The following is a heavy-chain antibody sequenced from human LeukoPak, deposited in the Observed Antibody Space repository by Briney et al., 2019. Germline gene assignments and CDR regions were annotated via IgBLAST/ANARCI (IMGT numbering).Heavy chain of an antibody. CDR3: AKHSSGITVAGTIQY. J-gene: IGHJ4*02. Sequence: GGSLRLSCSASEFTFNNYGMHWVRQAPGKGLEWVALISKDGSNEYYADSVKGRFTISRDNSKNTLDLQMNSLRADDTAVYYCAKHSSGITVAGTIQYWGQGTLVTVSS. CDR1: EFTFNNYG. CDR2: ISKDGSNE. V-gene: IGHV3-30*18. D-gene: IGHD6-19*01.